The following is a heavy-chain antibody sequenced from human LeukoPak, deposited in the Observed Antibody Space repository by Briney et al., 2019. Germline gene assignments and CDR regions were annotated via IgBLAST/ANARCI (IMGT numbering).Heavy chain of an antibody. CDR1: GGSISSYY. CDR3: ARHPMVRGVTYDAFDI. CDR2: IYYSGST. D-gene: IGHD3-10*01. V-gene: IGHV4-59*01. J-gene: IGHJ3*02. Sequence: PSETLSLTCTVSGGSISSYYWSWIRQPPGKGLEWIGYIYYSGSTNYNPSLKSRVAISVDTSKNQFSLKLSSVTAADTAVYYCARHPMVRGVTYDAFDIWGQGTMVTVSS.